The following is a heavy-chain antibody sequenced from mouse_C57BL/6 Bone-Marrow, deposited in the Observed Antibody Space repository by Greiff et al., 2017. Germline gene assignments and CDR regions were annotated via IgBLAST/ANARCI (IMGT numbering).Heavy chain of an antibody. CDR1: GFTFSSYS. V-gene: IGHV5-9-1*02. D-gene: IGHD6-1*01. CDR3: TRGSYSFDY. Sequence: EVLLVESGEGLVKPGGSLKLSCAASGFTFSSYSMSWVRQTPEKRLEWVAYISSGGDYIYYADTVKGRFTFSRDNARNTLYLQMSSLKSEDTAMYYCTRGSYSFDYWGQGTTLTVSS. CDR2: ISSGGDYI. J-gene: IGHJ2*01.